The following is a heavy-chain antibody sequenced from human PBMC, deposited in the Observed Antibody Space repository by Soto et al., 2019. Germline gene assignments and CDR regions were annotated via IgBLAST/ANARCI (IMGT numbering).Heavy chain of an antibody. V-gene: IGHV3-21*01. J-gene: IGHJ5*02. Sequence: EVQLVESGGGLVKPGGSLRLSCAASGFTFSRYSMNWVRQAPGKGLEWVSTISSRNNDMYYVDSVKGRFTISRDNARNPVYLQMNSLRADDTAVYYCARDVNGGFCGAWGPGTLVTVSS. CDR1: GFTFSRYS. D-gene: IGHD2-21*01. CDR2: ISSRNNDM. CDR3: ARDVNGGFCGA.